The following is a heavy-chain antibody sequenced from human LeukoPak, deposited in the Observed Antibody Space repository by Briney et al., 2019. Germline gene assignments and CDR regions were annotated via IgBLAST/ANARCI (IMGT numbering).Heavy chain of an antibody. CDR2: IRYDESNE. CDR1: GFIFSNYV. Sequence: PGGSLRLSCAASGFIFSNYVMHWVRQAPGKGLEWVAFIRYDESNEYYADSVKGRFTISRDNSKNTLYLQMKGLRAEDTAVYYCATLPIAVVPGDIEGDYWGQGTLVTVSS. V-gene: IGHV3-30*02. J-gene: IGHJ4*02. D-gene: IGHD2-2*02. CDR3: ATLPIAVVPGDIEGDY.